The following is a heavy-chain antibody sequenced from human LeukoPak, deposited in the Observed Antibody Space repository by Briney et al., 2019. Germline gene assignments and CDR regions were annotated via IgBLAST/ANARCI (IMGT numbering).Heavy chain of an antibody. CDR3: AREAPLGYCSGGSCYAGRGFDY. D-gene: IGHD2-15*01. V-gene: IGHV3-74*01. CDR2: INSDGSST. CDR1: GFTFSRYW. Sequence: GRSLRLSCAASGFTFSRYWMHWVRRAPGKGPVWVSRINSDGSSTSYADSVKGRFTISRDNAKNTLYLQMNSLRAEDTAVYYCAREAPLGYCSGGSCYAGRGFDYWGQGTLVTVSS. J-gene: IGHJ4*02.